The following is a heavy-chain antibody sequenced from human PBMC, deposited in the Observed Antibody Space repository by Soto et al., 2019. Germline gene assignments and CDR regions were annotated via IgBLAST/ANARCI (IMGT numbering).Heavy chain of an antibody. CDR1: GYTFSGFY. CDR3: VSAAVTGTAGLDP. D-gene: IGHD6-19*01. V-gene: IGHV1-2*02. Sequence: ASVKVSCKASGYTFSGFYMHWVRQAPGQGLEWMGWINPNSGGTKYAEKFQGRVTRTRDTSISTAYMELSRLTSDDTAVCYCVSAAVTGTAGLDPWGPGTLVTVSS. J-gene: IGHJ5*02. CDR2: INPNSGGT.